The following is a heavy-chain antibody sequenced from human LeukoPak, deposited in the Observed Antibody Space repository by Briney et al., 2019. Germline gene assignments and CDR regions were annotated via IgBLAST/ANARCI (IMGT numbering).Heavy chain of an antibody. CDR1: GFTFSSVW. J-gene: IGHJ4*02. Sequence: PGGSLRLSCTASGFTFSSVWMTWVRQAPGKGLEWVANINRDGSQTYYVDSVKGRFTISRDNAQNSLYLQMSSLRAEDTAVYYCARSTPHYACSPDYWGQGTLVTVSS. D-gene: IGHD2-2*01. V-gene: IGHV3-7*01. CDR3: ARSTPHYACSPDY. CDR2: INRDGSQT.